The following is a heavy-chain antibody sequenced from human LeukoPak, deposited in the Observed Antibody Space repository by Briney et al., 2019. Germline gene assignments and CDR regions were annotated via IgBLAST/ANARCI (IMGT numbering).Heavy chain of an antibody. V-gene: IGHV1-8*01. D-gene: IGHD2-15*01. CDR3: ARGFRSDATIDY. CDR1: GYTFTSYD. J-gene: IGHJ4*02. Sequence: ASVKVSCKASGYTFTSYDINWVRQATGQGLEWMGWMNPNSGNTGYAQKFQGRVTMTRNTSISTAYMELSSLRSEDTAVYYCARGFRSDATIDYWGQGTLVTVSS. CDR2: MNPNSGNT.